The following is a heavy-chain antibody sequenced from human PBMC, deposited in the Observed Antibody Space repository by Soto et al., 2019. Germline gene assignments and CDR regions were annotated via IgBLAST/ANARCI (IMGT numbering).Heavy chain of an antibody. D-gene: IGHD2-2*01. CDR1: GFTFSSYA. CDR2: ISYDGSNK. Sequence: QVQLVESGGGVVQPGRSLRLSCAASGFTFSSYAMHWVRQAPGKGLEWVAVISYDGSNKYYADSVKGRFTISRDNSKNTLYLQMNSLRAEDTAVYYCAREGLGYCSSTSCPSYWYFDLWGRGTLVTVSS. J-gene: IGHJ2*01. V-gene: IGHV3-30-3*01. CDR3: AREGLGYCSSTSCPSYWYFDL.